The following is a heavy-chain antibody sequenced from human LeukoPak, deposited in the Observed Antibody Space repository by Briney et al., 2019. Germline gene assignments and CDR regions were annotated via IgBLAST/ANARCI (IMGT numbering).Heavy chain of an antibody. J-gene: IGHJ6*03. CDR2: ISGSGSNT. CDR3: ARDPNWNREKDMDV. V-gene: IGHV3-23*01. Sequence: GGSLRLSCAASGFTFRSYAMNWVRRAPGKGLEWVSGISGSGSNTYYADSVKGRFTISRDNSKNTLYLQVNSLRAEDTAVYYCARDPNWNREKDMDVWGKGTTVTVSS. D-gene: IGHD1-1*01. CDR1: GFTFRSYA.